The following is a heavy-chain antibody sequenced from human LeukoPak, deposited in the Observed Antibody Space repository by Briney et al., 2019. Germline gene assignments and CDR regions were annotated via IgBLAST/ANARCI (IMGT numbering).Heavy chain of an antibody. J-gene: IGHJ4*02. V-gene: IGHV3-74*01. D-gene: IGHD3-9*01. Sequence: GGSLRLSCAASGFTFSGYWMHWVRQAPGKGLVWVSRINSGGSSTTYADSVKGRFTISRDNAKNTLYLQMNSLRAENTAVYYCARAGRGLRYFDWLTYDYWGQGTLVTVSS. CDR3: ARAGRGLRYFDWLTYDY. CDR2: INSGGSST. CDR1: GFTFSGYW.